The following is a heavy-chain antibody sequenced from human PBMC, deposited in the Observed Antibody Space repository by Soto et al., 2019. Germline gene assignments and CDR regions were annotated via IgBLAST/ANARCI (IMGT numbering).Heavy chain of an antibody. CDR2: IYWDDDK. Sequence: QITLKESGPTLVKPTQTLTLTCTFSGFSLSTSGVGVGWIRQPPGKALEWLALIYWDDDKRYSPSLKSRLTITQDTSKNQVVLTMTNRDPVDTATYYCAHRLYDSSGYSFDYWGQGTLVTVSS. CDR1: GFSLSTSGVG. CDR3: AHRLYDSSGYSFDY. V-gene: IGHV2-5*02. D-gene: IGHD3-22*01. J-gene: IGHJ4*02.